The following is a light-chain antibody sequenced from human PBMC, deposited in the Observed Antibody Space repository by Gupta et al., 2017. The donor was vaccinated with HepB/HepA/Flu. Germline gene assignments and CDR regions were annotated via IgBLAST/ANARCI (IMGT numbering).Light chain of an antibody. J-gene: IGKJ4*01. V-gene: IGKV3-11*01. CDR2: DAY. CDR3: QQRSNWPLT. Sequence: EIVLTQYPATLSLSPGERATLSCRASQSVSSYLAWYQQKPGQAPRLLIYDAYNRATGIPARFSGSGSGTDFTLTISSLEPEDFAVYYCQQRSNWPLTFGGGTKVEIK. CDR1: QSVSSY.